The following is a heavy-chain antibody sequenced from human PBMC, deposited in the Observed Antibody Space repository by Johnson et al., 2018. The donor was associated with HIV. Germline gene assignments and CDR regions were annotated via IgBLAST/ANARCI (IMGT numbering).Heavy chain of an antibody. V-gene: IGHV3-30-3*01. CDR2: ISYDGTNA. CDR1: GFTFSDYA. Sequence: VQLVESGGGVVQPGRSLRLSCVASGFTFSDYALHWVRQTPGKRLEWVAVISYDGTNADYGDSLKGRFTMSRDNSKNTIYLQMNSLRLEDTAVYYCAKVRRPGGVRDVFDIWGQGTTVTVSS. J-gene: IGHJ3*02. CDR3: AKVRRPGGVRDVFDI. D-gene: IGHD2-8*02.